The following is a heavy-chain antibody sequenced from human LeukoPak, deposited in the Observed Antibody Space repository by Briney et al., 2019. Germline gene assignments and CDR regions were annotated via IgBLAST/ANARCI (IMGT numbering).Heavy chain of an antibody. D-gene: IGHD6-13*01. Sequence: SETLSLTCAVSGGSISSGGYSWSCIQQPPGKGLEWIGYIYHSGSTYYNPSLKSRVTISVDRSKNQFSLKLSSVTAADTAVYYCARARGSSWPFDCWGQGTLVTVSS. J-gene: IGHJ4*02. CDR2: IYHSGST. V-gene: IGHV4-30-2*01. CDR1: GGSISSGGYS. CDR3: ARARGSSWPFDC.